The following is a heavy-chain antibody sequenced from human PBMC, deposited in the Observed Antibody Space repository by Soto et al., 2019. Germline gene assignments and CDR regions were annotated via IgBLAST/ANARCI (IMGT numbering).Heavy chain of an antibody. Sequence: EVHLEESGGGLVQPGGSLRLSCAASGFRFSNYDMSWVRQAPGKGLEWVSGVSASGSITSYADSAKGRFTISRDNAKNTMFLQMNSLRAEDTAVYFCAKGDCSGGRCYRGFDYWGQGTLVTVSA. CDR1: GFRFSNYD. CDR3: AKGDCSGGRCYRGFDY. J-gene: IGHJ4*02. V-gene: IGHV3-23*04. D-gene: IGHD2-15*01. CDR2: VSASGSIT.